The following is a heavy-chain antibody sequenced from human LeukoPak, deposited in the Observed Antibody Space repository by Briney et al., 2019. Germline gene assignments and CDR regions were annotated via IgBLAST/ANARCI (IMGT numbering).Heavy chain of an antibody. Sequence: GGSLRLSCAASGFTFDDYAMHWVRQAPGKGLEWVSLISGDGGSTYYADSVKGRFTISRDNAKNSLYLQMNSLRAEDTAVYYCAREGYCTNGVCYTAFDYWGQGTLVTVSS. J-gene: IGHJ4*02. CDR1: GFTFDDYA. CDR3: AREGYCTNGVCYTAFDY. V-gene: IGHV3-43*02. D-gene: IGHD2-8*01. CDR2: ISGDGGST.